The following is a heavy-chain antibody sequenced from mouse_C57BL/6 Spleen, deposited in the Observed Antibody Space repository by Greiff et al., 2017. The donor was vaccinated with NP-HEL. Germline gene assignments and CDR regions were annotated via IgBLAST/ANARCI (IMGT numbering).Heavy chain of an antibody. V-gene: IGHV14-3*01. D-gene: IGHD1-1*01. CDR2: IDPANGNT. Sequence: VQLQQSVAELVRPGASVKLSCTASGFNIKNTYMHWVKQRPEQGLEWIGRIDPANGNTKYAPKFPGKATITADTSSNTAYLQLSSLTSEDTAIYYCARTYYGSSYAYAMDYWGQGTSVTVSS. CDR3: ARTYYGSSYAYAMDY. CDR1: GFNIKNTY. J-gene: IGHJ4*01.